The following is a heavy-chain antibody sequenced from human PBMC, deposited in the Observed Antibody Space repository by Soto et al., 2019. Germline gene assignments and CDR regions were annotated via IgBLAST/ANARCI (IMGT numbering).Heavy chain of an antibody. J-gene: IGHJ3*02. Sequence: XGTLPRTGTVSGGSISSSSYYWGWIRQPPGKGLEWIGSIYYSGSTYYNPSLKSRVTISVDTSKNQFSLKLSFVTAADTAVYYCARTFVLTDAFDIWGQGTVVRVSS. D-gene: IGHD2-15*01. CDR1: GGSISSSSYY. CDR3: ARTFVLTDAFDI. CDR2: IYYSGST. V-gene: IGHV4-39*01.